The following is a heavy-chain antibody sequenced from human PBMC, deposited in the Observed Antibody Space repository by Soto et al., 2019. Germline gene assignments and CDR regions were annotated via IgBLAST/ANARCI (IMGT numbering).Heavy chain of an antibody. V-gene: IGHV1-69*13. Sequence: SVKVSCKASGGTFSSYAISWVRQAPGQGLEWMGGIIPIFGTANYAQKFQGRVTITADESTSTAYMELSSLRSEDTAVYYCVGEVGGVYFDYCGQGTLVTVSS. CDR3: VGEVGGVYFDY. J-gene: IGHJ4*02. CDR1: GGTFSSYA. D-gene: IGHD3-16*01. CDR2: IIPIFGTA.